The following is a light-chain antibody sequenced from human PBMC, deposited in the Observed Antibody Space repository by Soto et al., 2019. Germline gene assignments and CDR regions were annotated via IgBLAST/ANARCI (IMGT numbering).Light chain of an antibody. V-gene: IGLV2-14*03. CDR1: SSDLGAYKY. CDR3: SSYTNTSALV. Sequence: QSVLTQPASVSGSPGQSITISCAGTSSDLGAYKYVSWYQQHPDKATKLILYEVSRPPSGAANGFSGSKSANTASLTISGLLAEDEADYSCSSYTNTSALVFGTGTKLTVL. CDR2: EVS. J-gene: IGLJ1*01.